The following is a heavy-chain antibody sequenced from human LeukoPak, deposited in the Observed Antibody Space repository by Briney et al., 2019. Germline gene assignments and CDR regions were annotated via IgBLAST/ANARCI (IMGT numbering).Heavy chain of an antibody. CDR2: IYYSGST. J-gene: IGHJ4*02. Sequence: SETLSLTCTVSGGSISSYYGSWIRQPPGKGLEWIGYIYYSGSTNHNPSLKSRVTISVDTSKNQFSLKLSSVTAAVTAVYYCARYSSSWHDYWGQGTLVTVSS. CDR3: ARYSSSWHDY. V-gene: IGHV4-59*01. CDR1: GGSISSYY. D-gene: IGHD6-13*01.